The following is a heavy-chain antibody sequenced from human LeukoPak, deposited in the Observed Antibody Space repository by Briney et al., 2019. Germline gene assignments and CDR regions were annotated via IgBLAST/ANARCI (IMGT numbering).Heavy chain of an antibody. CDR2: ISQIGST. CDR3: ASSGLYSSHWRSWYFVL. CDR1: GASIGSGDYS. Sequence: SETLSLTCAVSGASIGSGDYSWSWIRQSPGKGLEWVGYISQIGSTYYSPSLKSRVTISIDPSKNQFSLQMSAVTAADTAIYYCASSGLYSSHWRSWYFVLWGGAALAGVPS. V-gene: IGHV4-30-2*06. J-gene: IGHJ2*01. D-gene: IGHD6-13*01.